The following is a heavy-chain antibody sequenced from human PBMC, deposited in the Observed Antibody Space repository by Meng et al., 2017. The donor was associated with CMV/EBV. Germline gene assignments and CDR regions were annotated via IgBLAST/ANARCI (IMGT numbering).Heavy chain of an antibody. CDR1: GYRFSDHY. D-gene: IGHD1-1*01. Sequence: QGQLVKPGAEVKSPGASVKVSCQTSGYRFSDHYMHWVRQAPGQGLEWMGWIYPNSGGTHYAQKFQDRVTMTRDTSISTVYMELSRLTSDDTAVYYCVRDHNWGPDYWGQGTLVTVSS. J-gene: IGHJ4*02. CDR3: VRDHNWGPDY. CDR2: IYPNSGGT. V-gene: IGHV1-2*02.